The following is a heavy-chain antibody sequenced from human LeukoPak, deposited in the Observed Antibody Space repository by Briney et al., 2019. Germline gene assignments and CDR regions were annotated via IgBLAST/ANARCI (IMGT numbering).Heavy chain of an antibody. D-gene: IGHD5-12*01. CDR1: GFTFSGSG. Sequence: GGSLKLSCAASGFTFSGSGMHWVRQASGKGLEWVGRIRSKAHSYATVYAASVKDRFTISRDDSKNTAYLQMNSLKTEDTAVYYCTFSRSGYAGIDYWGPGALVTVSS. CDR3: TFSRSGYAGIDY. V-gene: IGHV3-73*01. CDR2: IRSKAHSYAT. J-gene: IGHJ4*02.